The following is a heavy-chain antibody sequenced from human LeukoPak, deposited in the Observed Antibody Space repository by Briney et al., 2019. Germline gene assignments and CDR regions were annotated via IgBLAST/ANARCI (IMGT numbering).Heavy chain of an antibody. Sequence: PGGSLRLSCAASGFTFSSYGIHWVRLAPGKGLEWVSIIYIGGSTYYADSVKGRFTISRDNSKNTLYLQMNSLRAEDTAVYYCARDYTRIAVAGMDYWGQGTLVTVSS. CDR2: IYIGGST. CDR3: ARDYTRIAVAGMDY. J-gene: IGHJ4*02. D-gene: IGHD6-19*01. CDR1: GFTFSSYG. V-gene: IGHV3-NL1*01.